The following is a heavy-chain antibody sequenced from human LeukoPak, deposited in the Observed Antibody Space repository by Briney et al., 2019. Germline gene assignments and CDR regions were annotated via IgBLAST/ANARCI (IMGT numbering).Heavy chain of an antibody. CDR3: ARVSCSGGSCYSPYYCYYYMDV. V-gene: IGHV4-34*01. CDR1: GGSFSGYY. J-gene: IGHJ6*03. Sequence: PSETLSLTCAVYGGSFSGYYWSWIRQPPGKGLEWMGEINHSGSTNYNPSLKSRVTISVDTSKNQFSLKLSSVTAADTAVYYCARVSCSGGSCYSPYYCYYYMDVWGKGTTVTVSS. D-gene: IGHD2-15*01. CDR2: INHSGST.